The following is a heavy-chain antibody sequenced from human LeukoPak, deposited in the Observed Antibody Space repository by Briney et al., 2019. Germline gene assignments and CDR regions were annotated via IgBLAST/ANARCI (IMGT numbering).Heavy chain of an antibody. CDR2: IKQDGSEK. CDR3: ARPSTYSSSWTADY. D-gene: IGHD6-13*01. V-gene: IGHV3-7*01. Sequence: GGSLRLSCAASRFTFSSYWMSWVRQAPGKGLEWVANIKQDGSEKYYVDSVKGRFTISRDNAKNSLYLQMNSLRAEDTAVYYCARPSTYSSSWTADYWGQGTLVTVSS. J-gene: IGHJ4*02. CDR1: RFTFSSYW.